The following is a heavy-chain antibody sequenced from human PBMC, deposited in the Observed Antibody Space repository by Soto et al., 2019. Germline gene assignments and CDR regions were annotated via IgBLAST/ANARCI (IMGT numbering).Heavy chain of an antibody. CDR2: MNPNSGNT. CDR3: ARSPRNWGFDY. D-gene: IGHD7-27*01. J-gene: IGHJ4*02. Sequence: ASVKVSCKASGYMFTSYDINWVRQPTGQAFEWLGWMNPNSGNTGYAQKFQDRVTMTRDTSIATAYMELNSLTSEDTAAYYCARSPRNWGFDYWGQGTLVTVSS. V-gene: IGHV1-8*01. CDR1: GYMFTSYD.